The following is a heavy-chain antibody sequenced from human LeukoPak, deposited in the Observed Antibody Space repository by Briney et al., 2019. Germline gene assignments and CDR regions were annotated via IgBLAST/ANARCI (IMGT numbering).Heavy chain of an antibody. V-gene: IGHV3-15*01. Sequence: GGSLRLSCAASGFTVSSNYMSWVRQAPGKGLEWVGRIKSKDDGETTDNAAHVKGRFSISRDNSKDTVYLQMNSLKTEDTAVYYCATSPRVGSGWYAEGFDYWGQGTLVTVSS. CDR2: IKSKDDGETT. CDR3: ATSPRVGSGWYAEGFDY. J-gene: IGHJ4*02. CDR1: GFTVSSNY. D-gene: IGHD6-19*01.